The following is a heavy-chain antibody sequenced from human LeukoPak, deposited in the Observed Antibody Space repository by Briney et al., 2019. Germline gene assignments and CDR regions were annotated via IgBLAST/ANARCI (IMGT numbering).Heavy chain of an antibody. V-gene: IGHV5-51*01. J-gene: IGHJ4*02. CDR3: ARLFSPSTGGGVIIY. D-gene: IGHD3-16*01. CDR1: GYSFTSYW. CDR2: IYPGDSDT. Sequence: GEPLKISCKGSGYSFTSYWIGWVRQMPGKGLEWMGIIYPGDSDTRYSPSFQGQVTISADKSISTAYLQWSSLKASDTAMYYCARLFSPSTGGGVIIYWGQGTLVTVSS.